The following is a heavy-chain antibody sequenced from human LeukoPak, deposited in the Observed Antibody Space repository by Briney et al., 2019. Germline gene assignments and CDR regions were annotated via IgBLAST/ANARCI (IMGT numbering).Heavy chain of an antibody. CDR1: GGSISSSSYY. CDR2: IYYTGST. Sequence: SSETLSLTCTVSGGSISSSSYYWGWIRQPPGKGLEWIGSIYYTGSTYYNPSLKSRVTISVDTSKNQFSLKLTSVTAADTAVYYCARGVTMIVVVIHDWYFDLWGRGTLVTASS. D-gene: IGHD3-22*01. J-gene: IGHJ2*01. CDR3: ARGVTMIVVVIHDWYFDL. V-gene: IGHV4-39*01.